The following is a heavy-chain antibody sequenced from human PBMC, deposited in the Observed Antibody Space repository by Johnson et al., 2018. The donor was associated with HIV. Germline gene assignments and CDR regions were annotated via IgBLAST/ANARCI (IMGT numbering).Heavy chain of an antibody. D-gene: IGHD2/OR15-2a*01. CDR2: IKSKTDGGTT. J-gene: IGHJ3*02. V-gene: IGHV3-15*01. Sequence: VQLVESGGGLIQPGGSLRLSCAASGFTVSSNYMSWVRQAPGKGLEWVGRIKSKTDGGTTDYAAPVKGRFTISRDDSENTAYLQMNSLTIEDTAVYYCTRQNWAFDIWGQGTMVTVSS. CDR1: GFTVSSNY. CDR3: TRQNWAFDI.